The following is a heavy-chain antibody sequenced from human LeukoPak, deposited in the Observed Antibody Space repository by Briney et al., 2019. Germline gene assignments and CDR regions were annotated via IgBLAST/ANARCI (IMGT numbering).Heavy chain of an antibody. V-gene: IGHV4-39*01. CDR3: ARPITISGKYNWFDP. Sequence: SETLSLTCTVSGGSISSSSYYWGWIRQPPGKGLEWIGSIYYSGSTYYNPSLKSRVTISVDTSKNQFSLKLSSVTAADTAVYYCARPITISGKYNWFDPWGQGTLVTVSS. D-gene: IGHD3-3*01. CDR2: IYYSGST. CDR1: GGSISSSSYY. J-gene: IGHJ5*02.